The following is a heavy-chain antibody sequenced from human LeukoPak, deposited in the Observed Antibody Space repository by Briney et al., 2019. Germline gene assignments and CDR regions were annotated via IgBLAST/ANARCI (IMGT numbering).Heavy chain of an antibody. V-gene: IGHV1-18*04. J-gene: IGHJ4*02. CDR3: ARDEEVFRGFDY. D-gene: IGHD2-8*01. CDR2: ISTYNGNT. CDR1: GYTFTSYG. Sequence: ASVKVSCKASGYTFTSYGISWVRQAPGQGLEWMGWISTYNGNTNYAQKLQGRVTMATDTSTSTAYMELRSLRSDDTAVYYCARDEEVFRGFDYWGQGTLVTVSS.